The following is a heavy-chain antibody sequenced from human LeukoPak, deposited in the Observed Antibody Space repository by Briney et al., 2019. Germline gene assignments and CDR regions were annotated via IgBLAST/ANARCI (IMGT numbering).Heavy chain of an antibody. V-gene: IGHV4-59*01. CDR2: IYYSGST. D-gene: IGHD3-22*01. CDR3: ARDTRNDSSGYYYYYYGMDV. J-gene: IGHJ6*02. Sequence: PSETLSLTCTVSGGSISSYYWSWIRQPPGKGLEWIGYIYYSGSTNYNPSLKSRVTISVDTSKNQFSLKLSSVTAADTAVYYCARDTRNDSSGYYYYYYGMDVWGQGTTVTASS. CDR1: GGSISSYY.